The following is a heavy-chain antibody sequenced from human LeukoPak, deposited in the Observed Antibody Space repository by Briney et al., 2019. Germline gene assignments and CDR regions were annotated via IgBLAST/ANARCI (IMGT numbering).Heavy chain of an antibody. CDR2: INTNTGNP. Sequence: GASVKVSCKASGYTFTSYAMNWVRQAPGQGLEWMGWINTNTGNPTYAQGFTGRFVFSLDTSVSTAYLQISSLKAEDTAVYYCARPQSGVYDILTGWDRWGQGTLVTVSS. D-gene: IGHD3-9*01. V-gene: IGHV7-4-1*02. CDR3: ARPQSGVYDILTGWDR. J-gene: IGHJ4*02. CDR1: GYTFTSYA.